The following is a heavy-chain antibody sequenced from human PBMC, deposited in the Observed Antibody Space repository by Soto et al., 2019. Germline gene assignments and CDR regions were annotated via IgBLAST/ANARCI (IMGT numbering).Heavy chain of an antibody. CDR1: GFTFSSYS. CDR3: ARAPDCTNGVCGYYFDY. V-gene: IGHV3-21*01. Sequence: GGSLRLSCAASGFTFSSYSMNWVRQAPGKGLEWVSSISSSSSYIYYADSVKGRFTISRDNAKNSLYLQMNSLRAEDTAVYYCARAPDCTNGVCGYYFDYWGQGTLVTVSS. CDR2: ISSSSSYI. J-gene: IGHJ4*02. D-gene: IGHD2-8*01.